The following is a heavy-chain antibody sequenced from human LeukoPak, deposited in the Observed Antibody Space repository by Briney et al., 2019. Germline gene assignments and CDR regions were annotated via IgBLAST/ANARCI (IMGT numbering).Heavy chain of an antibody. V-gene: IGHV1-8*01. CDR1: GYTFTSYD. CDR2: MNPNSGNT. J-gene: IGHJ5*02. CDR3: ARAPDYYGSGSYTNWFDP. Sequence: GASVKVSCKASGYTFTSYDINWVRQATGQGLEWMGWMNPNSGNTGYAQKFQDRVTMTRNTSISTAYMELSSLRSEDTAVYYCARAPDYYGSGSYTNWFDPWGQGTLVTVSS. D-gene: IGHD3-10*01.